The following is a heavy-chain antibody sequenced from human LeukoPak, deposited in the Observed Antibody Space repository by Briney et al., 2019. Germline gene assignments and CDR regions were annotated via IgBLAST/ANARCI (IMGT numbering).Heavy chain of an antibody. V-gene: IGHV3-23*01. CDR3: AKGKVNHDGAFDF. D-gene: IGHD3-16*01. J-gene: IGHJ3*01. CDR2: ISAGGATT. Sequence: GGSLRLSCAASGFSFSSYAMSWVRQAPGKGLEWVSGISAGGATTHYADSVKGRFTMSRDNSKKTVYLQMNSLRAEDTAIYYCAKGKVNHDGAFDFWGEGTMVTVSS. CDR1: GFSFSSYA.